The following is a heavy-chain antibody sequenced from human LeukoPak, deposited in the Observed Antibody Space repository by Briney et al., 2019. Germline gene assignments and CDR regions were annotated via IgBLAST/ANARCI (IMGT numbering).Heavy chain of an antibody. CDR1: GGSISPYY. Sequence: PSETLSLTCTVSGGSISPYYWSWIRQPPGKGLEWIGYIHYSGSTNYNLSLKSRVTISVDTSKNQFSLKLSSVTAADTAVYYCARTIAAAGPYFDYWGQGTLVTVSS. J-gene: IGHJ4*02. CDR3: ARTIAAAGPYFDY. D-gene: IGHD6-13*01. CDR2: IHYSGST. V-gene: IGHV4-59*01.